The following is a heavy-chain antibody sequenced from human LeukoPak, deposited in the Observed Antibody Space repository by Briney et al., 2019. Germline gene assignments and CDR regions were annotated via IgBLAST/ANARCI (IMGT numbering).Heavy chain of an antibody. V-gene: IGHV5-51*01. Sequence: GESLKISCKGLGYSFSSYWNAWVRQRPGKGLEWMGIIYPGGSETRYDPSFQGQVTISADKSISTAYLQWSSLKASDTAMYYCARHPDYYGSGRNWFDPWGQGTLVTVSS. J-gene: IGHJ5*02. D-gene: IGHD3-10*01. CDR3: ARHPDYYGSGRNWFDP. CDR1: GYSFSSYW. CDR2: IYPGGSET.